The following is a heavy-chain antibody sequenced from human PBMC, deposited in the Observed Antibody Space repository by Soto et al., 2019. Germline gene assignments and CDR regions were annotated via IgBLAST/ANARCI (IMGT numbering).Heavy chain of an antibody. V-gene: IGHV1-24*01. J-gene: IGHJ5*02. D-gene: IGHD3-3*01. Sequence: ASVKVSCKVSGYTLTELSTHWVRQAPGKGLEWMGGFDPEDGETIYAQKFQGRVTMTEDTSTDTAYMELSSLRSEDTAVYYCATYQRFLEWVKWFDPWGQGTLLTVSS. CDR2: FDPEDGET. CDR3: ATYQRFLEWVKWFDP. CDR1: GYTLTELS.